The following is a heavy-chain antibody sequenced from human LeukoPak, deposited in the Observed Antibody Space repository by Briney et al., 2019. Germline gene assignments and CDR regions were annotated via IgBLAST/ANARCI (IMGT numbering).Heavy chain of an antibody. V-gene: IGHV3-23*01. CDR2: ISGSGGST. CDR3: AKDRGSSSWYYFDY. J-gene: IGHJ4*02. D-gene: IGHD6-13*01. Sequence: PGGSLRLSCAASGFTVSSNYMTWVRQAPGKGLEWVSAISGSGGSTYYADSVKGRFTISRDNSKNTLYLQMNSLRAEDTAVYYCAKDRGSSSWYYFDYWGQGTLVTVSS. CDR1: GFTVSSNY.